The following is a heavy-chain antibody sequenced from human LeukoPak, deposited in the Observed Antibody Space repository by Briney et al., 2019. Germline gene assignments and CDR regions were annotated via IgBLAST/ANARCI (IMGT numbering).Heavy chain of an antibody. CDR2: IYPGDSDT. CDR1: GYSFTSYW. CDR3: ARQIVGATPQRAFDI. Sequence: GESLKISCKGSGYSFTSYWIGWVRQMPGKGLEWMGIIYPGDSDTRYSPSFQGQVTISADKSISTAYLQWSSLKASDTAMYYCARQIVGATPQRAFDIWGQGTMVTVSS. D-gene: IGHD1-26*01. J-gene: IGHJ3*02. V-gene: IGHV5-51*01.